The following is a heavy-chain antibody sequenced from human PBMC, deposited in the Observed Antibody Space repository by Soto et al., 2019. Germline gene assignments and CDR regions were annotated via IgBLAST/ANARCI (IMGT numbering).Heavy chain of an antibody. CDR2: ISSSSSTV. J-gene: IGHJ5*02. Sequence: EVQLVESGGGLVEPGGSLRLTCAASGFTFCSYSMSWVRQAPGKGLEWVSYISSSSSTVSYADSVKGRFTISRDNAKNSLSLQMNSLRDEATAVYYRARSRRGYFHPWGQGTLVTVSS. CDR1: GFTFCSYS. D-gene: IGHD1-1*01. V-gene: IGHV3-48*02. CDR3: ARSRRGYFHP.